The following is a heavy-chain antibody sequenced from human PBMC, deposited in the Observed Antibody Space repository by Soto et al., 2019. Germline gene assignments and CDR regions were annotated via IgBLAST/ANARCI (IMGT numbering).Heavy chain of an antibody. Sequence: CAASGFTFSNYWMSWVRQAPGKGLEWVANIKQDGSEKYYVDSVKGRFTLSRDNAQNSLQLQMNSLRAEDTAIYFCARVAYGNGWIFDHWGQGTLVTVSS. CDR1: GFTFSNYW. J-gene: IGHJ4*01. CDR2: IKQDGSEK. CDR3: ARVAYGNGWIFDH. V-gene: IGHV3-7*01. D-gene: IGHD6-19*01.